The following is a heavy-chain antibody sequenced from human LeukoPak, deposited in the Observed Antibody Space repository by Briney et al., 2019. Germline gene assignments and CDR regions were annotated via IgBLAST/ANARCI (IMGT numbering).Heavy chain of an antibody. Sequence: GGSLRLSCAASGFTFSSYGMHWVRQVPGKGLEWVAVIWYDGSNKYYADSVKGRFTISRDNSKNTLYLQMNSLRAEDTAVYYCARVHSSGLDYWGQGTLVTVSS. D-gene: IGHD6-19*01. V-gene: IGHV3-33*08. CDR1: GFTFSSYG. CDR3: ARVHSSGLDY. CDR2: IWYDGSNK. J-gene: IGHJ4*02.